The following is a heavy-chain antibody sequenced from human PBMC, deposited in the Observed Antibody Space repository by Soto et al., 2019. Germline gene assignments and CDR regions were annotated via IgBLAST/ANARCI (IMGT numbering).Heavy chain of an antibody. CDR1: GFTFSSYW. CDR3: PRGTYYDFSNRFDP. Sequence: GGSLRLSCAASGFTFSSYWMSWVRQAPGKGLEWVANIKQDGSEKYYVDSVKGRFTISRDNAKNSLYLQMNSLRAEDTAVYYCPRGTYYDFSNRFDPWGQGTLVTVSS. J-gene: IGHJ5*02. D-gene: IGHD3-3*01. V-gene: IGHV3-7*04. CDR2: IKQDGSEK.